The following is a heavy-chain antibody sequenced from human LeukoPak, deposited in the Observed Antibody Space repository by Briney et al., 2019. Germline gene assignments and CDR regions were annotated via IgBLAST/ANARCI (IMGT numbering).Heavy chain of an antibody. V-gene: IGHV3-23*01. CDR1: GFTFSSYA. CDR2: ISGSGGST. CDR3: AKISGSSRRMYYFDY. J-gene: IGHJ4*02. D-gene: IGHD6-6*01. Sequence: PGGSLRLSCAASGFTFSSYAMSWVRQAPGKGLEWVSAISGSGGSTYYADSVKGRFTISRDNSKNTLYLQMNSLRAEDTAVYYCAKISGSSRRMYYFDYWGQGTLVTVSS.